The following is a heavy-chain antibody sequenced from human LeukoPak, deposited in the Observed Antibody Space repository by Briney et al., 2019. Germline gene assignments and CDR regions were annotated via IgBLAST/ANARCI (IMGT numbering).Heavy chain of an antibody. D-gene: IGHD3-22*01. CDR1: GGTFSSYA. CDR3: ARVQDYYDSSGYYYADAFDI. CDR2: ISAYNGNT. Sequence: ASVKVSCKASGGTFSSYAISWVRQAPGQGLEWMGWISAYNGNTNYAQKLQGRVTMTTDTSTSTAYMELRSLRSDDTAVYYCARVQDYYDSSGYYYADAFDIWGQGTMVTVSS. V-gene: IGHV1-18*01. J-gene: IGHJ3*02.